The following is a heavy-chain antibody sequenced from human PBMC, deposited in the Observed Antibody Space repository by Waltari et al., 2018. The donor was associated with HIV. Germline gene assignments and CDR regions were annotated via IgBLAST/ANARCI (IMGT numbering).Heavy chain of an antibody. CDR1: GGSISSSSYY. D-gene: IGHD5-12*01. CDR3: ARLLRREMATIDY. V-gene: IGHV4-39*07. CDR2: IYYSGST. Sequence: QLQLQESGPGLVKPSETLSLTCTVSGGSISSSSYYWGWIRQPPGKGLEWIGSIYYSGSTYYNPSLKSRVTISVDTSKNQFSLKLSSVTAADTAVYYCARLLRREMATIDYWGQGTLVTVSS. J-gene: IGHJ4*02.